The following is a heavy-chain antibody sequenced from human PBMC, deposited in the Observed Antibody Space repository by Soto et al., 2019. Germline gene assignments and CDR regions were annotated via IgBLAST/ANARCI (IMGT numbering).Heavy chain of an antibody. D-gene: IGHD1-1*01. CDR2: IYYSGST. CDR3: ARRSQPYYYYYYMDV. CDR1: GGSISSSSYY. J-gene: IGHJ6*03. V-gene: IGHV4-39*01. Sequence: SETLSLTCTVSGGSISSSSYYWGWIRQPPGKGLEWIGSIYYSGSTYYNPSLKSRVTISVDTSKNQFSLKLSSVTAADTAVYYCARRSQPYYYYYYMDVWGKGTTVTVSS.